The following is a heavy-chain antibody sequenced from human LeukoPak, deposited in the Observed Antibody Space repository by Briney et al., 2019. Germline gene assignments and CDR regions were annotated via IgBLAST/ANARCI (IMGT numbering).Heavy chain of an antibody. Sequence: SETLSLTCTVSGGSMSPYHWGWIRQPPGKGREWTGYIYYSWSTNYNPSLKSRVTISVHTSKNQFSLKLSSVTAADPAIYYCARAVSGRFDYWGQGTLVTVSS. V-gene: IGHV4-59*08. CDR3: ARAVSGRFDY. J-gene: IGHJ4*02. CDR1: GGSMSPYH. D-gene: IGHD6-19*01. CDR2: IYYSWST.